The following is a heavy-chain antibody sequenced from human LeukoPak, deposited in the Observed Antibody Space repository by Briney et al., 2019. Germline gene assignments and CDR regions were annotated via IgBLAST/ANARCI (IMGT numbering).Heavy chain of an antibody. CDR2: INPNSGGT. D-gene: IGHD3-16*01. J-gene: IGHJ4*02. CDR1: GYTFTGYY. V-gene: IGHV1-2*02. CDR3: AREGLMITFGGVVFDY. Sequence: ASVKVSCKASGYTFTGYYMHWVRQVPGQGLEWMGWINPNSGGTNYAQKFQGRVTMTRDTSISTAYMELSRLRSDDTAVYYCAREGLMITFGGVVFDYWGQGTLVTVSS.